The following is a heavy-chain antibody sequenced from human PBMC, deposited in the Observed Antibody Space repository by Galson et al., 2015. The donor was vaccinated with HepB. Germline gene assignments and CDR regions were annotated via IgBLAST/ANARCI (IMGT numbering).Heavy chain of an antibody. V-gene: IGHV4-34*01. J-gene: IGHJ4*02. CDR1: GGSFSGYY. Sequence: LTCAVYGGSFSGYYWSWIRQPPGKGLEWIGEINHSGSTNYNPSLKSRVTISVDTSKNQFSLKLSSVTAADTAVYYCARVNYYGSGRGWGQGTLVTVSS. CDR3: ARVNYYGSGRG. D-gene: IGHD3-10*01. CDR2: INHSGST.